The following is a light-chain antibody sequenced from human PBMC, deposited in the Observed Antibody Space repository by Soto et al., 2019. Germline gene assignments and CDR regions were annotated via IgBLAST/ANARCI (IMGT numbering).Light chain of an antibody. V-gene: IGLV2-14*01. CDR2: DVS. CDR1: SSDVGGYNY. Sequence: QSALTQPASVSGSLGQSITISCTGTSSDVGGYNYVSWYQQHPGKAPKLMIYDVSNRPSGVSNRFSGSKSGNTASLTISGLQAEDEADYYCSSHTSSSTLYVFGTGTKVTVL. CDR3: SSHTSSSTLYV. J-gene: IGLJ1*01.